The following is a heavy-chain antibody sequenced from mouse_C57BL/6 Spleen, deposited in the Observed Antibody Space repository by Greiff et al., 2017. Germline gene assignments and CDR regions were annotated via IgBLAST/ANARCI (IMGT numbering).Heavy chain of an antibody. CDR1: GYTFTSYW. D-gene: IGHD4-1*01. V-gene: IGHV1-52*01. Sequence: QVQLQQPGAELVRPGSSVKLSCKASGYTFTSYWMHWVKQRPIQGLEWIDNIDPSDSETHYNQKFKDKATLTVDKSSSTAYMQLSSLTSEDSAVYYCASHNWDWYFDVWGTGTTVTVSS. J-gene: IGHJ1*03. CDR3: ASHNWDWYFDV. CDR2: IDPSDSET.